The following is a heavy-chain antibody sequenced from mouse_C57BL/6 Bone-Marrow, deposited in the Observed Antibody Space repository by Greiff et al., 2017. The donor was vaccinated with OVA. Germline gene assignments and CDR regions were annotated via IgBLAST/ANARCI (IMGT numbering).Heavy chain of an antibody. J-gene: IGHJ1*03. CDR2: INPYNGGT. CDR1: GYTFTDYY. V-gene: IGHV1-19*01. Sequence: VQLQQSGPVLVKPGASVKMSCKASGYTFTDYYMNWVKQSHGKSLEWIGVINPYNGGTCYNQKFKGKATLTVDKSSSTAYMELNSLTSEDSAVYYCARRTYWYFDVWGTGTTVTVSS. CDR3: ARRTYWYFDV.